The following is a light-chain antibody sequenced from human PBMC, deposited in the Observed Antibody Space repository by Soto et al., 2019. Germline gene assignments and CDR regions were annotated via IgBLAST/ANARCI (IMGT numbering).Light chain of an antibody. Sequence: EILMTQSPFTLSVSPGERATLSCRASQSVSSNLAWYQQKPGQAPRLLIYGASTRATGIPARFSGGGSGTEFTLTISSLQYEDFAVYYCQQYNNWHPITFGQGTRLEIK. J-gene: IGKJ5*01. CDR3: QQYNNWHPIT. V-gene: IGKV3-15*01. CDR2: GAS. CDR1: QSVSSN.